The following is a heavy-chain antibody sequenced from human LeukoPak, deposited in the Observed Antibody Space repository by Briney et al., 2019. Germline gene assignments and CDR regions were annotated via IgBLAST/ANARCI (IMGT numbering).Heavy chain of an antibody. V-gene: IGHV5-51*01. Sequence: GESLKISCNGSGNIFTNYGIGWVRQMPGKGLEWMGIIYPADSYTRYSPSLRGQVTISADKAISIAYLHLSSLKASDTAMDYCARLPSGHCVSEEWFLDLWVRGTLVTVSA. CDR2: IYPADSYT. J-gene: IGHJ2*01. D-gene: IGHD3-3*01. CDR1: GNIFTNYG. CDR3: ARLPSGHCVSEEWFLDL.